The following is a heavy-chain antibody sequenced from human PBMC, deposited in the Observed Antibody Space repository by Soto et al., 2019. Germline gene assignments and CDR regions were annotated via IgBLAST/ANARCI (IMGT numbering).Heavy chain of an antibody. CDR1: GFTFSSYA. D-gene: IGHD6-13*01. V-gene: IGHV3-23*01. Sequence: PGGSLRLSCAASGFTFSSYAMSWVRQAPGKGLEWVSAISGSGGSTYYADSVKGRFSISRDNSKNTLYLQMNSLRAEDTAVYYCATQGRYSSSWYFYFGYWGQGTLVTVSS. CDR3: ATQGRYSSSWYFYFGY. CDR2: ISGSGGST. J-gene: IGHJ4*02.